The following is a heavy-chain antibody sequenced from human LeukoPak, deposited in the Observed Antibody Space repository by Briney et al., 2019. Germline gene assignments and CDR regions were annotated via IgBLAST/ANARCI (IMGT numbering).Heavy chain of an antibody. D-gene: IGHD2-8*01. CDR2: ISGSGGST. CDR1: GGSISSSSYY. Sequence: QTSETLSLTCTVSGGSISSSSYYWGWIRQPPGKGLEWVSAISGSGGSTYYADSVKGRFTISRDNSKNTLYLQMNSLRAEDTAVYYCAKAYCTSICYLAWFDPWGQGTLVTVSS. CDR3: AKAYCTSICYLAWFDP. V-gene: IGHV3-23*01. J-gene: IGHJ5*02.